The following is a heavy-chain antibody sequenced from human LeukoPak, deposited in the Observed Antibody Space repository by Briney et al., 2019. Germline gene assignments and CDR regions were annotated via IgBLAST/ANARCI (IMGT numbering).Heavy chain of an antibody. D-gene: IGHD5-18*01. CDR3: AKDPGGLWLLKTVNYYFDY. J-gene: IGHJ4*02. CDR1: GFTFSSYA. CDR2: ISGSGGST. V-gene: IGHV3-23*01. Sequence: RGSLRLSCAASGFTFSSYAMSWVRQAPGKGLEWVSAISGSGGSTYYADSVKGRFTISRDNSKNTLYLQMNSLRAEDTAVYYCAKDPGGLWLLKTVNYYFDYWGQGTLVTVSS.